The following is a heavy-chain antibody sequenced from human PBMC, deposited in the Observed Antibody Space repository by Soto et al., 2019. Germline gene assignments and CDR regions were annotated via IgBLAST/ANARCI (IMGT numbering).Heavy chain of an antibody. CDR2: IKPINGNT. CDR3: ARGDSSGLDY. Sequence: SVKVSCKASGYTFTSYYMHWVRQAPGQALEWMGWIKPINGNTNYAQKFQDRVTITRDRSMSTAYMELSSLRSEDTAMYYCARGDSSGLDYWGQGTLVTVSS. CDR1: GYTFTSYY. D-gene: IGHD3-22*01. J-gene: IGHJ4*02. V-gene: IGHV1-45*02.